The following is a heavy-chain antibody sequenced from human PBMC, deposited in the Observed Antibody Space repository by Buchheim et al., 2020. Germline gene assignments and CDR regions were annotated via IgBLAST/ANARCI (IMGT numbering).Heavy chain of an antibody. CDR3: ARGRSFDIRDVWFDP. V-gene: IGHV4-4*02. D-gene: IGHD3-16*02. CDR2: IYHSGST. Sequence: QVQLQESGPGLVKPSGTLSLTCAVSSGSISSNNWWSWVRQPPGKGLEWIGDIYHSGSTNYNPSLKSRVTIPVATSKNQFSLKLSSVTAADTAVYYCARGRSFDIRDVWFDPWGQGTL. J-gene: IGHJ5*02. CDR1: SGSISSNNW.